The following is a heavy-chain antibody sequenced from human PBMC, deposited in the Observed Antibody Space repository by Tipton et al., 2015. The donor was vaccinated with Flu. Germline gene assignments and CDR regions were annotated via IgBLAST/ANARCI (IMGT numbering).Heavy chain of an antibody. Sequence: TLSLTCTVSGGSISSYYWSWIRQPPGKRLEWIGYIYYSGNTKYNPSLKSRVTISVDTSKNQFSLKLSSVTAADTAVYYCARTPPRGCFDYWGQGTLVTVSS. V-gene: IGHV4-59*01. CDR1: GGSISSYY. CDR3: ARTPPRGCFDY. J-gene: IGHJ4*02. CDR2: IYYSGNT. D-gene: IGHD6-19*01.